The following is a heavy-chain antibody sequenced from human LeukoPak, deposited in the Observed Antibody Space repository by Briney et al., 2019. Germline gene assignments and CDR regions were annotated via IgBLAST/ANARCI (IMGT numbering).Heavy chain of an antibody. D-gene: IGHD6-13*01. CDR3: ARGKMSTGSSWFSY. CDR2: MNPNSANT. V-gene: IGHV1-8*01. CDR1: GYTFTTYD. Sequence: ASVKVSCKASGYTFTTYDINWVRQATGQGLEWMGWMNPNSANTGYAQKFQGRVTMTRNTSISTAYMELSSLRSEDTAVYYCARGKMSTGSSWFSYWGQGTPVTVSS. J-gene: IGHJ4*02.